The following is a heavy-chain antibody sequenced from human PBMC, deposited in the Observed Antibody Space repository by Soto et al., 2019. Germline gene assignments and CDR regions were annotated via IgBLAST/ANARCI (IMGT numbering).Heavy chain of an antibody. V-gene: IGHV3-7*03. CDR1: GFTFSSYW. Sequence: PWGSLRLSCSASGFTFSSYWMSWFRQAPGKGLEWVANINQDGSEKYYVDSVKGRFTISRDNAKNSLYLQMNSLRAEDTAVYYCARDRYYYDSSGYLDAFDIWGQGTMVTVSS. D-gene: IGHD3-22*01. J-gene: IGHJ3*02. CDR2: INQDGSEK. CDR3: ARDRYYYDSSGYLDAFDI.